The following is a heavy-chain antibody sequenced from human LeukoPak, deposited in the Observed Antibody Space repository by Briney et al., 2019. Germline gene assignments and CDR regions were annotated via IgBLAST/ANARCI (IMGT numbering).Heavy chain of an antibody. D-gene: IGHD6-6*01. Sequence: PSETLSLTCTVSGGSISSGSYYWSWIRQPAGKGLEWIGRIYTSGSTNYNPSLKSRVTISVDTSKNQFSLKLSSVTAADTAVYYCARELIAAHDFDYWGQGTLVTVSS. CDR3: ARELIAAHDFDY. J-gene: IGHJ4*02. CDR2: IYTSGST. V-gene: IGHV4-61*02. CDR1: GGSISSGSYY.